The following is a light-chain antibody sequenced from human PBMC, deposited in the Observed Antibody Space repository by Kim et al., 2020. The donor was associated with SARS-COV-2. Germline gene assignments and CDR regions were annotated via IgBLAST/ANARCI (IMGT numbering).Light chain of an antibody. CDR3: SAWDSHLSIWV. V-gene: IGLV10-54*04. Sequence: ATLTGSWTINDVGDHGAVWLQHHQGQPPKLLTSWTHNRTSGISGIFSASTSGNTASLSITGLQPEDEADYYGSAWDSHLSIWVFGGGTKLTVL. CDR2: WTH. CDR1: INDVGDHG. J-gene: IGLJ3*02.